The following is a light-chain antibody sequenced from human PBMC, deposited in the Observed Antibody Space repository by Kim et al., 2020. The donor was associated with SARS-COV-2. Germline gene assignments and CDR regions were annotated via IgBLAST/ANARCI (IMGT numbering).Light chain of an antibody. V-gene: IGLV1-44*01. CDR1: SSNIGGNI. CDR3: AAWDDSLNGWV. Sequence: QSVLTQPPSASGTPGQRVTISCSGSSSNIGGNIVNWYQQLPGTAPKLLIYSNDQRPSGVPDRFSGSKFGTSASLAISGLQSEDEADYYCAAWDDSLNGWVFGGGTKLTVL. CDR2: SND. J-gene: IGLJ3*02.